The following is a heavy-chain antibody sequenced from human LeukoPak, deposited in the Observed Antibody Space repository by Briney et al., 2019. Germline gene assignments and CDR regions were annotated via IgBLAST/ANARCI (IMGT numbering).Heavy chain of an antibody. CDR2: INHSGST. V-gene: IGHV4-34*01. CDR3: ARVSYWGRSNFDY. Sequence: SETLSLTCAVYGGSFSGYYRSWIRQPPGKGLEWIGEINHSGSTNYNPSLKSRVTISVDTSKNQFSLKLSSVTAADTAVYYCARVSYWGRSNFDYWGQGTLVTVSS. CDR1: GGSFSGYY. D-gene: IGHD7-27*01. J-gene: IGHJ4*02.